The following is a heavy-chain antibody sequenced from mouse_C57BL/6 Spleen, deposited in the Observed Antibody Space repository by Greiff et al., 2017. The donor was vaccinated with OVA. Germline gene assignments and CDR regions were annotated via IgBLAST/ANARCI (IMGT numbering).Heavy chain of an antibody. D-gene: IGHD4-1*01. CDR2: ILPGSGST. Sequence: QVQLKESGAELMKPGASVKLSCKATGYTFTGYWIEWVKQRPGHGLEWIGEILPGSGSTNYNEKFKGKATFTADTSSNTAYMQLSSLTTADSAIYYCARRRLGRYFDYWGKGTTLTVSS. J-gene: IGHJ2*01. CDR3: ARRRLGRYFDY. V-gene: IGHV1-9*01. CDR1: GYTFTGYW.